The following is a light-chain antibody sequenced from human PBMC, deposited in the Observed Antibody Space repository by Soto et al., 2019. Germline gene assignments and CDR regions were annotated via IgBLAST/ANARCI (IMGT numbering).Light chain of an antibody. J-gene: IGKJ1*01. Sequence: EIVLTQSPGTLSLSPGERATLSCRASQTISDSYVAWYQQKPGQAPRLLIYRASRRATGIPDRFTGSGSGTDFSLTTSRLEPEDFAVYYCQQYGTSPSWTFGQGTKVDIK. CDR2: RAS. CDR1: QTISDSY. CDR3: QQYGTSPSWT. V-gene: IGKV3-20*01.